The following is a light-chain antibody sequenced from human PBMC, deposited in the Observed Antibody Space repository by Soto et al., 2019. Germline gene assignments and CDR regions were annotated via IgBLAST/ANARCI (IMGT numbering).Light chain of an antibody. V-gene: IGLV2-14*03. J-gene: IGLJ1*01. CDR3: SSYTSSTTLYV. CDR2: DVS. CDR1: SSDVGNYNY. Sequence: LTYPASRSRSPGQSIAIACTGSSSDVGNYNYVSWYQQLPGKAPKLIIYDVSNRPSGVSDRFSGSKSGNTASLTISGLPAADEADYYCSSYTSSTTLYVFGTGTKVTL.